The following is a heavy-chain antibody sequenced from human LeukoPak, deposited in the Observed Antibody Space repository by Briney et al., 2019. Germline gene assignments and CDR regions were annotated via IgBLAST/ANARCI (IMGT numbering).Heavy chain of an antibody. CDR2: IKSKSDGGTT. CDR1: TFTFSNAW. V-gene: IGHV3-15*01. Sequence: GGSLRLSYAASTFTFSNAWMSWVRQAPGKGLEWVGRIKSKSDGGTTDYAAPVKGRFTVSRDDSKNTLYLQMNSLKTEDTAVYYCTTAPRGYCSGGSCSYAFDIWGQGTMVTVSS. D-gene: IGHD2-15*01. J-gene: IGHJ3*02. CDR3: TTAPRGYCSGGSCSYAFDI.